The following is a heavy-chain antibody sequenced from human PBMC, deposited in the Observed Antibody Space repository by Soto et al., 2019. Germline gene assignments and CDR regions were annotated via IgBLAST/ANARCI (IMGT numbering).Heavy chain of an antibody. CDR3: STAGHTGAWISH. Sequence: QVQLVQSGAEVKKPGASVRVSCKTSGYSFGNNGINWVRQATGQGLEWMGWMNPNNGNTGYAQKFQGRLTLTRDTSISTAYMELTSLPSEDTAVYYCSTAGHTGAWISHWGRGTLVTVSS. V-gene: IGHV1-8*01. CDR2: MNPNNGNT. J-gene: IGHJ4*02. CDR1: GYSFGNNG. D-gene: IGHD1-1*01.